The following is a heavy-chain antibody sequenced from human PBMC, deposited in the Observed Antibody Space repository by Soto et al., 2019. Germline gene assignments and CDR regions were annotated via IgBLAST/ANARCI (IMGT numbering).Heavy chain of an antibody. CDR1: GGSISSGGYS. Sequence: SETLSLTCAVSGGSISSGGYSWGWIRQPPGKGLEWIGYIYHSGSTYYNPSLKSRVTISVDRSKKQFSLKLSSVTAADTAVYYCARVYYYDSSGYYLDYWGQGTLVTVSS. CDR2: IYHSGST. CDR3: ARVYYYDSSGYYLDY. D-gene: IGHD3-22*01. V-gene: IGHV4-30-2*01. J-gene: IGHJ4*02.